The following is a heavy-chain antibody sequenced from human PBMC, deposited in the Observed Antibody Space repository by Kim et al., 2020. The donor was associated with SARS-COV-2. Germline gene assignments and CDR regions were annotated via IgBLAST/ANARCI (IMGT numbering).Heavy chain of an antibody. V-gene: IGHV3-23*01. D-gene: IGHD4-17*01. CDR3: AKVSIYGDYDRGDY. J-gene: IGHJ4*02. Sequence: GGSLRLSCAASGFTFSSYAMSWVRQAPGKGLEWVSAISGSGGSIYYADSVKGRFTISRDNSKNTLYLQMNSLRAEDTAVYYCAKVSIYGDYDRGDYWGQGTLVTVSS. CDR2: ISGSGGSI. CDR1: GFTFSSYA.